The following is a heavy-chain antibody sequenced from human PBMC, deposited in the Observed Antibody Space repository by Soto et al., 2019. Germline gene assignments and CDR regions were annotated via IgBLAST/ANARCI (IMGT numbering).Heavy chain of an antibody. J-gene: IGHJ4*02. CDR3: ARGRRSGGVVVVATKEGDY. V-gene: IGHV4-34*01. D-gene: IGHD2-15*01. Sequence: SETLSLTCAVYNGSFSGYYWSWIRQPPGKGLEWIGEINHSGSTNNNPSLKSRVTISVDTSKNQFSLNLNSVTAADTAVYYCARGRRSGGVVVVATKEGDYWGQGTLVTVSS. CDR2: INHSGST. CDR1: NGSFSGYY.